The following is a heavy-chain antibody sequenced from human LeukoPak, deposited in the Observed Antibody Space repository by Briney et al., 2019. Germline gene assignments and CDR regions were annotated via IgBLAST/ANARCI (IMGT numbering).Heavy chain of an antibody. V-gene: IGHV3-30-3*01. D-gene: IGHD6-19*01. CDR1: GFTFSSYA. CDR2: ISYDGSNK. CDR3: ANGKSEYSSGWPRGTL. Sequence: GGSLRLSCAASGFTFSSYAMHWVRQAPGKGLEWVAVISYDGSNKYYADSVKGRFTISRDNSKKTLYLQMNSLRVEDTAVYYCANGKSEYSSGWPRGTLWGQGTLVTVSS. J-gene: IGHJ4*02.